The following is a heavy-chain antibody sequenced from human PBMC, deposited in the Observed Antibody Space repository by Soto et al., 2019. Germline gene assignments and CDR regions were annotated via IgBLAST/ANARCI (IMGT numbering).Heavy chain of an antibody. CDR1: GFTFDAFA. CDR3: AKDLGPYASGRTGFDY. J-gene: IGHJ4*02. D-gene: IGHD2-2*01. CDR2: INWNSRSS. Sequence: GGSLRLSCAASGFTFDAFAMHWVRQTPGKGLEWVSGINWNSRSSAYGDSVRGRFTISRDNAKNSLYLQMNSLRAEDTALYYCAKDLGPYASGRTGFDYWGQGTLVTV. V-gene: IGHV3-9*01.